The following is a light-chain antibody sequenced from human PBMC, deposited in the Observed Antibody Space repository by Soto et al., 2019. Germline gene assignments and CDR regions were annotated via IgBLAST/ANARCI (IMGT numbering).Light chain of an antibody. Sequence: EIVLTQSPGTLSLSPGERATLSCRASHIVSSSYLAWYQQKPGQAPRLLIYGASSRATGIPDRFSDSGSGTDFTLTISRLEPQDFAVYYCQQYGSSPPITFGQGTRLEIK. CDR1: HIVSSSY. CDR3: QQYGSSPPIT. J-gene: IGKJ5*01. V-gene: IGKV3-20*01. CDR2: GAS.